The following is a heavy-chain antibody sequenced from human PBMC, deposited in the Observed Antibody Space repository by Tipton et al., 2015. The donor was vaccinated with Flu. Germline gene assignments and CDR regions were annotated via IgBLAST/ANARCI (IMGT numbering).Heavy chain of an antibody. V-gene: IGHV3-7*01. D-gene: IGHD3-16*01. CDR3: ASSRVMAGYDI. CDR2: MNQDGSKI. Sequence: GSLRLSCEASGFTFSDYWMTWVRQAPGKGLEWVANMNQDGSKIYYVDSVKGRFTISRDNAKSTLHLQMNSLRVEDTALYYCASSRVMAGYDIWGRGTMVTVSS. CDR1: GFTFSDYW. J-gene: IGHJ3*02.